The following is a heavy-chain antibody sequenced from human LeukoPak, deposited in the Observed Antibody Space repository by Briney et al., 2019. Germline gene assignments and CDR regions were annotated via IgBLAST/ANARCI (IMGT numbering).Heavy chain of an antibody. CDR1: GFTFSSYW. V-gene: IGHV3-74*01. Sequence: GSXXLSXVASGFTFSSYWIHWVRQAPGKXXXXXSRINGDGGSTDYADSVKGRFTISRDNAKNSLYLQMNSLRAEDTAVYYCASRTVNSGSLLPFDYWGQGTLVTVSS. D-gene: IGHD1-26*01. CDR2: INGDGGST. J-gene: IGHJ4*02. CDR3: ASRTVNSGSLLPFDY.